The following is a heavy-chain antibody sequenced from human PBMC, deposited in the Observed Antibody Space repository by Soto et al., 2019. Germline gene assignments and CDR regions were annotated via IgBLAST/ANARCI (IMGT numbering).Heavy chain of an antibody. V-gene: IGHV4-4*02. J-gene: IGHJ4*02. CDR2: IYHSGST. Sequence: QVQLQESGPGLVKPSGTLSLTCAVSGGSISSSNWWRWVRQPPGKGLEWIGEIYHSGSTNYNPSLKSRVTISVAKSKNQFSLKLSAVTGADTAVYYCARGDYDSSGYPNWGQVTRFTVAS. D-gene: IGHD3-22*01. CDR1: GGSISSSNW. CDR3: ARGDYDSSGYPN.